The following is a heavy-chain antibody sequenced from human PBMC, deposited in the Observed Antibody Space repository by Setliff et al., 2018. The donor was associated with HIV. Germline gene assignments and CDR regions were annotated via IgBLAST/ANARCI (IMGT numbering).Heavy chain of an antibody. D-gene: IGHD2-21*02. J-gene: IGHJ6*03. CDR3: ARGVGYCAGDCYSTYYYDYMDV. Sequence: ASVMVSCKASGGTFSSYTISWVRQAPGQGLEWMGGIVPIFGTTKSAQKFQGRVTITADESTSTAYMGLNGLRSEDTAVYYCARGVGYCAGDCYSTYYYDYMDVWGKGTTVTVSS. CDR2: IVPIFGTT. CDR1: GGTFSSYT. V-gene: IGHV1-69*13.